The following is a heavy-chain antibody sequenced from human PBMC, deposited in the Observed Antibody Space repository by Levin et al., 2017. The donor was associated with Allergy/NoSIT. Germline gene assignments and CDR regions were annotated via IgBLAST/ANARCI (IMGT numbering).Heavy chain of an antibody. D-gene: IGHD6-13*01. CDR3: ARGYSSSWTRRGGYFQH. CDR1: GYTFTGYY. V-gene: IGHV1-2*06. J-gene: IGHJ1*01. CDR2: INPNSGGT. Sequence: ASVKVSCKASGYTFTGYYMHWVRQAPGQGLEWMGRINPNSGGTNYAQKFQGRVTMTRDTSISTAYMELSRLRSDDTAVYYCARGYSSSWTRRGGYFQHWGQGTLVTVSS.